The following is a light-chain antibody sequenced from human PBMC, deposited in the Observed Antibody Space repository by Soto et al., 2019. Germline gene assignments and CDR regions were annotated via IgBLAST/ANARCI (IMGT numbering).Light chain of an antibody. V-gene: IGKV2-28*01. CDR1: QSLLHSNGYNY. CDR2: LGS. Sequence: EIVMTQSPLSLPVTPGEPASISCRSSQSLLHSNGYNYLDWYLQKPGQSPQLLIYLGSNRASGVPDRFRGSGSGTDFTLKISRVEAEDVGVYYCMQALQTPTFGQGTKLEIK. CDR3: MQALQTPT. J-gene: IGKJ2*01.